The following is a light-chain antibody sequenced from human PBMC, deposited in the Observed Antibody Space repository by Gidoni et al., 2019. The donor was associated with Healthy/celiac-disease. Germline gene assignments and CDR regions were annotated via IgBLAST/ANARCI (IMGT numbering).Light chain of an antibody. CDR1: QSLLHSNGYNY. J-gene: IGKJ2*01. CDR2: LGS. Sequence: DIVMPQSPLSLPVTPGEPASISCRSSQSLLHSNGYNYLDWYLQKPGQSPQLLIYLGSNRASGVPDRFSGSGSGTDFTLKSSRVEAEDVGVDYCMQDLQTPYTFGQGTKLEIK. V-gene: IGKV2-28*01. CDR3: MQDLQTPYT.